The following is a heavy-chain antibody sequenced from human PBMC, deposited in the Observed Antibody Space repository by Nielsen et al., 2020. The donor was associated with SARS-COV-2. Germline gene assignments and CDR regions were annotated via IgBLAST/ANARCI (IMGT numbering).Heavy chain of an antibody. J-gene: IGHJ4*02. Sequence: GGSLRLSCAASGFTVSSNYMSWVRQAPGKGLEWVSVIYSGGSTYYADSVKGRFTISRDNSKNTLYLQMNSLRAEDTAVYYCARDSSWYYFDYWGQGTLVTVSS. D-gene: IGHD6-13*01. V-gene: IGHV3-66*01. CDR3: ARDSSWYYFDY. CDR2: IYSGGST. CDR1: GFTVSSNY.